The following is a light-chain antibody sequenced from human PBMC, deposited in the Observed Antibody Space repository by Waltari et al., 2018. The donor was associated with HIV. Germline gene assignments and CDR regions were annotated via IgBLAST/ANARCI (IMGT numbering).Light chain of an antibody. CDR2: EVS. Sequence: QSALTQQASVSGSLGQSITISCNGTSGNIGKYNLVSWYQQHPGKAPKLLVYEVSSRPSGVSTRFAGSKSGNAASLTISGLEAEDVAAYFCCSYAGSPDVFVFGRVTELAVL. CDR3: CSYAGSPDVFV. V-gene: IGLV2-23*02. CDR1: SGNIGKYNL. J-gene: IGLJ1*01.